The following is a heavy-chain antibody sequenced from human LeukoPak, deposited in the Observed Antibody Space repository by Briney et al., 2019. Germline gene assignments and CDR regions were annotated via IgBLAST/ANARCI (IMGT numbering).Heavy chain of an antibody. CDR2: ISGSGGST. J-gene: IGHJ6*03. D-gene: IGHD4-23*01. CDR3: AKEGHDYGAYSSYYYYSYMDV. V-gene: IGHV3-23*01. Sequence: HSGGSLRLSCAASGFTFSSFAMSRVRQAPGKGLEWVSSISGSGGSTYYADSVKGRFSTSRDNSKSTLYLQINSLRAEDRAVFYCAKEGHDYGAYSSYYYYSYMDVWGKGTPVTVSS. CDR1: GFTFSSFA.